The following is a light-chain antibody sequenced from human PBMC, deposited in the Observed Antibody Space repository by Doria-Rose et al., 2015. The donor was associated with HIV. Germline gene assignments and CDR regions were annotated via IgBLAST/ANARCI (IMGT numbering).Light chain of an antibody. V-gene: IGKV3-20*01. Sequence: EIVMTQSPGTLSLSPGARATLSCMASQSFSSTYLDWYQPKPGQAPSLLIYDGSTRATGIPDRFSASGSGTDFTLTINRLEPEDFALYYCHQYGTSWTFGQGTKVEI. J-gene: IGKJ1*01. CDR2: DGS. CDR1: QSFSSTY. CDR3: HQYGTSWT.